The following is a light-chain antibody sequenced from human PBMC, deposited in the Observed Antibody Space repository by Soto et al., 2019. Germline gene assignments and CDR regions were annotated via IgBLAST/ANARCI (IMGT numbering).Light chain of an antibody. J-gene: IGKJ1*01. CDR1: QSVSSN. V-gene: IGKV3-15*01. CDR3: KQYNDWPPA. Sequence: EKVMTQSPATLSASPGERATLSCRASQSVSSNLAWYQQKPGQAPRLLIYEASTRATGIPARLSGSGYGRDFTLTVSSLQSEDFAVYYCKQYNDWPPAFGQGTKVEIK. CDR2: EAS.